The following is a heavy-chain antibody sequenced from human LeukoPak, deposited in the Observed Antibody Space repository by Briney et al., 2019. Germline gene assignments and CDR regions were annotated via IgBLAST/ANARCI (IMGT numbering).Heavy chain of an antibody. V-gene: IGHV4-59*01. Sequence: PSETLSLTCTVSGVSISSYYWSWIRQPPGKGLEWVGYIYYVGSTNSNPSLKSRATISVDTSKNQFSMKLSSVTAADTAVYYCARGYTYYDILTGYPPDYYYGMDVWGQGTTVTVSS. CDR1: GVSISSYY. CDR3: ARGYTYYDILTGYPPDYYYGMDV. J-gene: IGHJ6*02. D-gene: IGHD3-9*01. CDR2: IYYVGST.